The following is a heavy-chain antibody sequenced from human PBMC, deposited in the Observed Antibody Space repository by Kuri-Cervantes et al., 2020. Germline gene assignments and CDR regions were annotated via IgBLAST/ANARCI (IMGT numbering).Heavy chain of an antibody. CDR3: ARIGRNDAFDI. D-gene: IGHD2/OR15-2a*01. CDR1: GFTFDDYA. CDR2: ISWNSGSI. Sequence: SLKISCAASGFTFDDYAMHWVRQVPGKGLEWVSGISWNSGSIGYVDSVKGRFTISRDNAKNSLYLQMNSLRAEDTAVYYCARIGRNDAFDIWGQGTMVTVSS. J-gene: IGHJ3*02. V-gene: IGHV3-9*01.